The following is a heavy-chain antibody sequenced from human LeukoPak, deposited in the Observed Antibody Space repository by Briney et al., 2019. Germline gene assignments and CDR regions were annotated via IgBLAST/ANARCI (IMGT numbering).Heavy chain of an antibody. CDR2: FDPEDGET. CDR1: GYTLTELS. J-gene: IGHJ3*02. V-gene: IGHV1-24*01. CDR3: ATSVVPAAIQLHGAFDI. Sequence: ASVKVSCKVSGYTLTELSMHWVRQAPGKGLEWMGGFDPEDGETIHAQKFQGRVTMTEDTSIDTAYMELSSLRSEDTAVYYCATSVVPAAIQLHGAFDIWGQGTMVTVSS. D-gene: IGHD2-2*02.